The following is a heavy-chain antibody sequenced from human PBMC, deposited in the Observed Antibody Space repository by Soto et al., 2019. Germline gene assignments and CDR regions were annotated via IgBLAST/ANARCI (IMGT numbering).Heavy chain of an antibody. Sequence: WGSLRLSCSASVFTFSSYWMNWFRQAPAKGLEWVANIKQDGSKKYYVDSVKGRFTISRDNAKSSLYLQMNSLRVEDTAVYYCARGHSEGETYYYYGLDVWGQGTTVTVSS. D-gene: IGHD3-16*01. V-gene: IGHV3-7*01. J-gene: IGHJ6*02. CDR3: ARGHSEGETYYYYGLDV. CDR2: IKQDGSKK. CDR1: VFTFSSYW.